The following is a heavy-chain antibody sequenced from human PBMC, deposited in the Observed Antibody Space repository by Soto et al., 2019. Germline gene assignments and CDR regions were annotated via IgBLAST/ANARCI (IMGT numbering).Heavy chain of an antibody. Sequence: HVQLVESGGGVVQPGRSLRLSCVASGFTFSGYGMHWVRQAPGKGLEWLAVISHDGSDKYYADSVRGRFTISRDNSENTLYLQMNSLRPEDTAVYYCAKEDVWFAKDYWGQGTLVTVSS. CDR3: AKEDVWFAKDY. CDR1: GFTFSGYG. J-gene: IGHJ4*02. V-gene: IGHV3-30*18. D-gene: IGHD3-10*01. CDR2: ISHDGSDK.